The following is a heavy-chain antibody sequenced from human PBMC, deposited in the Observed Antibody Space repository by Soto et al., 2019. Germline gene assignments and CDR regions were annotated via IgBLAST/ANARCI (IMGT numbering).Heavy chain of an antibody. CDR3: ARESYYDSSGYQGY. Sequence: ASVKVSCKASGGTFSSYAISWVRQAPGQGLEWMGGIIPIFGTANYAQKFQGRVTITADESTSTAYMELSSLRSEDTAVYYCARESYYDSSGYQGYWGQGTLVTVSS. V-gene: IGHV1-69*13. CDR1: GGTFSSYA. J-gene: IGHJ4*02. D-gene: IGHD3-22*01. CDR2: IIPIFGTA.